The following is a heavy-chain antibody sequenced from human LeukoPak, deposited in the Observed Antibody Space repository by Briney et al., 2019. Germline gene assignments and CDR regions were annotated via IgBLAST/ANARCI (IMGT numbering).Heavy chain of an antibody. CDR2: IYTSGST. J-gene: IGHJ5*02. Sequence: SETLSLTCTVSGGSISNYYWSWIRQPPGKGLEWIGYIYTSGSTNYNPSLKSRVTISVDTSKNQFSLKLSSVTAADTAVYYCARSRIAARRWFDPWGQGTLVTVSS. V-gene: IGHV4-4*09. CDR3: ARSRIAARRWFDP. D-gene: IGHD6-6*01. CDR1: GGSISNYY.